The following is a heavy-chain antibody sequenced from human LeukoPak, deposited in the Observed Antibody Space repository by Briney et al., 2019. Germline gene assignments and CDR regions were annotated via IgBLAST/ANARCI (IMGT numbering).Heavy chain of an antibody. D-gene: IGHD2-2*02. CDR3: AKPRASYTDEDAFDI. V-gene: IGHV3-23*01. CDR2: LSASGTTT. CDR1: GVTFGSYA. Sequence: GGTLRLSCAASGVTFGSYAMSWVRQAPGKGLEWVSALSASGTTTYYADAVQGRFTISRDNSKSTVNLQMKSLRAEDTAIYYCAKPRASYTDEDAFDIWGQGTMVSVSS. J-gene: IGHJ3*02.